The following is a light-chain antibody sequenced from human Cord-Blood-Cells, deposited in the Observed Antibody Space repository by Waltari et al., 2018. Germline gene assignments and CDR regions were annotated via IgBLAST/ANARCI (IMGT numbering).Light chain of an antibody. CDR2: KDS. CDR3: QLADSSGTLWV. J-gene: IGLJ3*02. V-gene: IGLV3-25*03. Sequence: SYELTQPPSVSVSPGQTARITCSGDALPKQYAYWYQQKPGQAPVLVIYKDSERPSGIPERFSGSSSGTTVTLTISGVQAEDEADYYCQLADSSGTLWVFGGGTKLTVL. CDR1: ALPKQY.